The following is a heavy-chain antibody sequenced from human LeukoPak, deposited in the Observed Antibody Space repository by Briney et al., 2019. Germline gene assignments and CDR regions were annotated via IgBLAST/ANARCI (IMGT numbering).Heavy chain of an antibody. Sequence: GGSLRLSCAASGFTFSSYGMHWVRQAPGKGLEWVAVIWYDGSNKYYADSVKGRFTISRDNSKNTLYLQMNSLRAEDTAVYYCAKAGYYYDSSGVNWFDPWGQGTLVTVSS. J-gene: IGHJ5*02. CDR1: GFTFSSYG. V-gene: IGHV3-30*02. CDR2: IWYDGSNK. D-gene: IGHD3-22*01. CDR3: AKAGYYYDSSGVNWFDP.